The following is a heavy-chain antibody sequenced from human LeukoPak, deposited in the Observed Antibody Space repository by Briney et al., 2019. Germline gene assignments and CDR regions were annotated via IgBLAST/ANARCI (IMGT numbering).Heavy chain of an antibody. J-gene: IGHJ6*03. Sequence: GASVKVSCKASGYTFTVYYMHWVRQAPGQGLEWMGWINPNSGGTNYAQKFQGRVTMTRDTSISTAYMELSRLRSDDTAVYYCARASGWLDYYYYYMDVWGKGTTVTVSS. CDR3: ARASGWLDYYYYYMDV. V-gene: IGHV1-2*02. D-gene: IGHD6-19*01. CDR2: INPNSGGT. CDR1: GYTFTVYY.